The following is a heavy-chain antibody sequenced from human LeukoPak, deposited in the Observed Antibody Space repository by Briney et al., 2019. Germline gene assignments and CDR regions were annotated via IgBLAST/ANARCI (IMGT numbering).Heavy chain of an antibody. V-gene: IGHV1-46*01. CDR2: INPSGGST. CDR3: ARDSTTGTGIPHFDY. Sequence: ASVKVSCKASGYTFTSYYMHWVRQAPGQGLEWMGIINPSGGSTSYAQKFQGGVTMTRDTSTSTVYMELSSLRSEDTAVYYCARDSTTGTGIPHFDYWGQGTLVTVSS. J-gene: IGHJ4*02. CDR1: GYTFTSYY. D-gene: IGHD1-1*01.